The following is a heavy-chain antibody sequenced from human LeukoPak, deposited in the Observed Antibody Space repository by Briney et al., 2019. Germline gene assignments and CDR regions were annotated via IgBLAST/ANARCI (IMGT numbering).Heavy chain of an antibody. J-gene: IGHJ3*02. CDR1: GYSLTSYW. Sequence: GESLKISCKGSGYSLTSYWISWVRQMPGKGLEWMGRIDPSDSYTNYSPSFQGHVTISADKFISTAYLQWSSLKASDTAMYYCARHNSSGWFDAFDIWGQGTVVTVSS. CDR2: IDPSDSYT. V-gene: IGHV5-10-1*01. CDR3: ARHNSSGWFDAFDI. D-gene: IGHD6-19*01.